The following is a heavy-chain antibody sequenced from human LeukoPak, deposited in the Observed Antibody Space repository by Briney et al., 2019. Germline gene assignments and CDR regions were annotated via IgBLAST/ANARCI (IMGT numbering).Heavy chain of an antibody. J-gene: IGHJ4*02. Sequence: PSETLSLTCAVYGGSFSGYYWSWIRQPPGKGLEWIGEINHSGSTNYNPSLKSRVTISVDTSKNQFFLKLSSVTAADTAVYYCARWVYGSGVFDYWGQGTLVTVSS. CDR3: ARWVYGSGVFDY. V-gene: IGHV4-34*01. CDR1: GGSFSGYY. D-gene: IGHD3-10*01. CDR2: INHSGST.